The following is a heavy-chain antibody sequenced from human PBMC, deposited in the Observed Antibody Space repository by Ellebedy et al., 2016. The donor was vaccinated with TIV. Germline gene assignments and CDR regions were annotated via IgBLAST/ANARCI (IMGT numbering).Heavy chain of an antibody. CDR3: AGSTMGIQLWSPPDY. CDR2: MNQDGSEK. D-gene: IGHD5-18*01. Sequence: PGGSLRLSCVASGFTFRSYWMTWVRQAPAKGLEWVAIMNQDGSEKYYVDSVKGRFTISRDNAKNSLYLQMNSLRAEDTAVYYCAGSTMGIQLWSPPDYWGQGTLVTVSS. V-gene: IGHV3-7*03. CDR1: GFTFRSYW. J-gene: IGHJ4*02.